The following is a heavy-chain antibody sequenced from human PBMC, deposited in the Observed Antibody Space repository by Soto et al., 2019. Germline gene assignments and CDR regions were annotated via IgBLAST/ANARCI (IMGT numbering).Heavy chain of an antibody. D-gene: IGHD6-13*01. CDR2: ISYDGSNK. Sequence: GGSLRLSCAAPGFTFSSYGMHWVRQAPGKGLEWVAVISYDGSNKYYADSVKGRFTISRDNSKNTLYLQMSSLRAEDTAVYYCARRGSSSSWFPFDLWGQRTLVTVSS. CDR1: GFTFSSYG. J-gene: IGHJ5*02. V-gene: IGHV3-30*03. CDR3: ARRGSSSSWFPFDL.